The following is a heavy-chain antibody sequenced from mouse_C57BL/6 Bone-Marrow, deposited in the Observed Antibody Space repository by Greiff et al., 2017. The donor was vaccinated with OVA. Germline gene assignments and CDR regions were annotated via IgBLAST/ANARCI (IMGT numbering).Heavy chain of an antibody. Sequence: QVQLQQPGAELVRPGSSVKLSCKASGYTFTSYWMDWVKQRPGHGLEWIGNIYPSDSETHYNQKFKDKATLTVDKSSSTAYMQLSSLTSEDSAVDYGAGEWDVYWYFDVWGTGTTVTVSS. V-gene: IGHV1-61*01. CDR1: GYTFTSYW. CDR2: IYPSDSET. D-gene: IGHD4-1*01. CDR3: AGEWDVYWYFDV. J-gene: IGHJ1*03.